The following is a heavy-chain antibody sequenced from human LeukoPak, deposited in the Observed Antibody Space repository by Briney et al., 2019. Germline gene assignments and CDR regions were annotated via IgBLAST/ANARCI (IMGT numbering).Heavy chain of an antibody. J-gene: IGHJ4*02. CDR2: LNHSGST. CDR3: AGDFWSGYYFRD. Sequence: PSETLSLTCAVYGGSFSGYYWSWMRQPPGKGLEWIGELNHSGSTNYNPSLKSRVTISVDTSKNQFSLELGSVTAADTAVYYCAGDFWSGYYFRDWGQGTLVTVSS. D-gene: IGHD3-3*01. V-gene: IGHV4-34*01. CDR1: GGSFSGYY.